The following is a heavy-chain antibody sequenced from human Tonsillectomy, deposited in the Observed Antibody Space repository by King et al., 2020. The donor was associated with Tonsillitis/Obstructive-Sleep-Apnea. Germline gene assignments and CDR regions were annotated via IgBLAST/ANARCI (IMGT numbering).Heavy chain of an antibody. Sequence: VQLVESGAEVKKPGESLRISCKGSGYSFASYWIIWVRQMPGKGLEWMGKIDPSDSYTDYSPSFQGHVTISTDKSISTAYLQWSSLKASDTAMYYCAIDGGFYFDYWGQGTLITVSS. D-gene: IGHD3-10*01. CDR2: IDPSDSYT. CDR3: AIDGGFYFDY. V-gene: IGHV5-10-1*01. J-gene: IGHJ4*02. CDR1: GYSFASYW.